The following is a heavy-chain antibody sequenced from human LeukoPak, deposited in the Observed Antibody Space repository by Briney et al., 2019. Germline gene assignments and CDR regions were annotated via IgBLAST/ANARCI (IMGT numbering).Heavy chain of an antibody. J-gene: IGHJ6*03. D-gene: IGHD2/OR15-2a*01. CDR1: GFTFSQTW. Sequence: GGSLRLSCAASGFTFSQTWMTWVRQAPGKGLEWVGQIQSKTDGGTTDYAAPVKGRFTISRDNSMNTVYLQMNSLRAEDTALYYCARVSMKYGSNMYYYMDVWGKGTTVTVSS. CDR2: IQSKTDGGTT. V-gene: IGHV3-15*01. CDR3: ARVSMKYGSNMYYYMDV.